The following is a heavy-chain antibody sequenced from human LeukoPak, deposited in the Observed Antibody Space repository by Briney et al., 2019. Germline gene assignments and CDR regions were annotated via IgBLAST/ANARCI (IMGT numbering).Heavy chain of an antibody. V-gene: IGHV1-18*01. CDR1: GYTFTSYG. CDR3: ARLTTYYCSSTSCYTFDY. D-gene: IGHD2-2*02. J-gene: IGHJ4*02. CDR2: ISAYNGNT. Sequence: ASVTVSCKASGYTFTSYGISWVRQAPGQGLEWMGWISAYNGNTNYAQKLQGRVTMTTDTSTSTAYMELRSLRSDDTAVYYCARLTTYYCSSTSCYTFDYWGQGTLVTVSS.